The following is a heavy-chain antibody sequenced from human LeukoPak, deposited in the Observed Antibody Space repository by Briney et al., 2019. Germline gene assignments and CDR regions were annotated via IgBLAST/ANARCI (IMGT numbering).Heavy chain of an antibody. CDR3: ASRGAAASDY. D-gene: IGHD6-13*01. CDR1: GGSISSSSYY. V-gene: IGHV4-39*01. CDR2: IYYSGST. Sequence: SETLSLTCTASGGSISSSSYYWGWIRQPPGKGLEWIGSIYYSGSTYYNPSLKSRVTISVDTSKNQFSLKLSSVTAADTAVYYCASRGAAASDYWGQGTLVTVSS. J-gene: IGHJ4*02.